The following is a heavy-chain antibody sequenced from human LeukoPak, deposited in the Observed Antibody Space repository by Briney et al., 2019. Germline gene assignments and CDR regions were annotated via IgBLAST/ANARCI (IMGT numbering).Heavy chain of an antibody. Sequence: ASVKVSCKSSGCTFSHYAISWVRQAPGQGLEWMGNIIPIFTIANYAQKFHGRVTITADKSTSTGYMELSSLKSEDTAVYYCARQAGTVEMAYFDYWGQGTLVTVSS. V-gene: IGHV1-69*04. CDR1: GCTFSHYA. D-gene: IGHD5-24*01. CDR3: ARQAGTVEMAYFDY. CDR2: IIPIFTIA. J-gene: IGHJ4*02.